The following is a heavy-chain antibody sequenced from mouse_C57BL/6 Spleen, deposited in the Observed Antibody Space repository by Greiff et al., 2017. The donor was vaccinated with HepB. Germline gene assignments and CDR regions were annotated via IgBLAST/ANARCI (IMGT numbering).Heavy chain of an antibody. V-gene: IGHV1-81*01. D-gene: IGHD2-2*01. Sequence: QVQLQQSGAELARPGASVKLSCKASGYTFTSYGISWVKQSTGQGLEWIGEIYPRSGNTYYNEKFKGKATLTADKSSSTAYMELRSLTSEDSAVYFCARREGLFWLRRAMDYWGQGTSVTVSS. CDR1: GYTFTSYG. CDR2: IYPRSGNT. J-gene: IGHJ4*01. CDR3: ARREGLFWLRRAMDY.